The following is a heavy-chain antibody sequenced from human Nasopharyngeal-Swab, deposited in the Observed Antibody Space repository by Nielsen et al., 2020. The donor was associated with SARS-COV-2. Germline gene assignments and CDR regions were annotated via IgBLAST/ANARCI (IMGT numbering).Heavy chain of an antibody. CDR3: AMGRWVAAAGTNFDY. CDR1: GYTFTTYP. Sequence: ASVKVSCKASGYTFTTYPIHWVRQAPGQGLEWVGWVNAGNGDTPYPQKFKGRVIVSGDTSASTAYLELTSLRSDDTAVYYCAMGRWVAAAGTNFDYWGQGTLVTVSS. D-gene: IGHD6-13*01. CDR2: VNAGNGDT. J-gene: IGHJ4*02. V-gene: IGHV1-3*01.